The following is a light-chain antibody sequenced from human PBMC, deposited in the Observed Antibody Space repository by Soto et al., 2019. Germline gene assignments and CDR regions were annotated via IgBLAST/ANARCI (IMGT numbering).Light chain of an antibody. V-gene: IGKV3-15*01. CDR3: QQRNVWPPVT. CDR2: DTS. Sequence: EIVMTQSPATLSVSPGERSTLSCSSSQSVSIKLAWYQQKPGQAPRLLIYDTSTRATGIPARFSGSGSGTDFTLTISSLEPEDSAVYYCQQRNVWPPVTFGQGTRLEI. CDR1: QSVSIK. J-gene: IGKJ5*01.